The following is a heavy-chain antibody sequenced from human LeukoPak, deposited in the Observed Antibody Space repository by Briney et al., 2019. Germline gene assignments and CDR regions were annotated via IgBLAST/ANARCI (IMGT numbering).Heavy chain of an antibody. CDR2: IKQDGSEK. D-gene: IGHD2-2*01. CDR3: ARHSTSWHYES. J-gene: IGHJ4*02. CDR1: GFTLSNCW. Sequence: PGGSLRLSCAASGFTLSNCWMSWVRQAPGKGLEWVTNIKQDGSEKTFVGSVRGRFTVSRDNAKNSLYLQMDSLRVEDTAVYYCARHSTSWHYESWGQGTLVTVSS. V-gene: IGHV3-7*01.